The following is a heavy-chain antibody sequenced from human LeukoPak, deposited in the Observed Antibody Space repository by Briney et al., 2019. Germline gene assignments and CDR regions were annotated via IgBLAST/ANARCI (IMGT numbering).Heavy chain of an antibody. J-gene: IGHJ4*02. V-gene: IGHV3-7*01. D-gene: IGHD2-15*01. CDR2: IKQDGSEK. CDR1: GFNFYNFW. CDR3: VRDSGSRSSGLFDF. Sequence: PGGSLSLSRAVSGFNFYNFWMTWVSQAPGKGLEWVANIKQDGSEKYYAACVKGRFTISRDNAKNSLSLQINSLRVDDTAVYYCVRDSGSRSSGLFDFWGQGTLVTVSS.